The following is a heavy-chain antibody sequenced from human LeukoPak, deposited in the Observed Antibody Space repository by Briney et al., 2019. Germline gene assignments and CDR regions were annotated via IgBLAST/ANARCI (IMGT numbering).Heavy chain of an antibody. CDR3: ARATENWGYYYYGMDV. V-gene: IGHV3-53*01. CDR1: GFTVSSNY. J-gene: IGHJ6*02. Sequence: GGSLRPSCAASGFTVSSNYMSWVRQAPGKGLEWVSVIYSGGSTYYADSVKGRFTISRDNSKNTLYLQMNSLRAEDTAVYYCARATENWGYYYYGMDVWGQGTTVTVSS. D-gene: IGHD3-16*01. CDR2: IYSGGST.